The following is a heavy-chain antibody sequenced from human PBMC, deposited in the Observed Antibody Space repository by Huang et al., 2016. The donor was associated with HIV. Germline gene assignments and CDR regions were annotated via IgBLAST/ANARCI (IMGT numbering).Heavy chain of an antibody. CDR1: GFTFSIYA. D-gene: IGHD4-17*01. V-gene: IGHV3-23*01. J-gene: IGHJ4*02. CDR3: AKGRTTVAKAFDY. CDR2: ISGGDGNT. Sequence: EVQLLESGGDLVQPGGSLRLSCAASGFTFSIYAMTWVRQAAGKGLEWVSTISGGDGNTYYADSVKGRFTISRDNSKNTLYLQIHSLGVEDTAIYYCAKGRTTVAKAFDYWGQGTLVTVSS.